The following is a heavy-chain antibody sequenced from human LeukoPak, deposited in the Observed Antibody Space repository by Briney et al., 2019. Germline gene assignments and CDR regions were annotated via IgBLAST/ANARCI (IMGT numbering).Heavy chain of an antibody. J-gene: IGHJ5*02. CDR1: GHTFTGYY. Sequence: GASVKVSCKASGHTFTGYYMHWVRQAPGQGLEWMGIINPSGGSTSYAQKFQGRVTMTRDMSTSTDYMELSSLRSEDTAVYYCARDNSVGDTAWWFDPWGQGTLVTVSS. CDR3: ARDNSVGDTAWWFDP. CDR2: INPSGGST. D-gene: IGHD1-26*01. V-gene: IGHV1-46*01.